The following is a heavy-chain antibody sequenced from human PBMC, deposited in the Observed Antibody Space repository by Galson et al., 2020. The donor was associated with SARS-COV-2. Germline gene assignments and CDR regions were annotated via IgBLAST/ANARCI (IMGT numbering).Heavy chain of an antibody. V-gene: IGHV4-59*02. D-gene: IGHD2-8*02. J-gene: IGHJ4*02. CDR3: ARGAWSCSH. CDR1: GDSVSTFD. CDR2: LHRSGIT. Sequence: SETLSLTCTVSGDSVSTFDWSWFRQPPEKGLEWIGYLHRSGITNYNSSLKSRVTISPDTSKNQFSLQLDSVTTADTAVYYCARGAWSCSHWGQGVLVTVSS.